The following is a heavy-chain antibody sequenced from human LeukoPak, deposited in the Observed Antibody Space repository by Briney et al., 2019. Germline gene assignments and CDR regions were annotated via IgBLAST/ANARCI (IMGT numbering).Heavy chain of an antibody. CDR2: VNWNGGST. D-gene: IGHD1-1*01. CDR1: GFTFDDYG. CDR3: ARGGHDHAFDI. V-gene: IGHV3-20*04. J-gene: IGHJ3*02. Sequence: GGSLRLSCAASGFTFDDYGMSWVRQAPGKGLEWISGVNWNGGSTGYADSVKGRFTISRDNAKNSLYLQMNSLRAEDTAVYYCARGGHDHAFDIWGQGTGVTVSS.